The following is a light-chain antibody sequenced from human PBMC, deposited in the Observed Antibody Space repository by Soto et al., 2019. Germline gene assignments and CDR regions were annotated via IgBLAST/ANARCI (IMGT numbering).Light chain of an antibody. V-gene: IGKV3-11*01. CDR2: DAS. Sequence: EIVLTQSPATLSLSPGDRATLSCRASQSVTNYLAWYQQKSGQAPRLLIYDASSRATGIPATFSGSGSGPDFTLTINSLEPEDLAFYCCQQRGRWPPAITFGQGTRLEIK. CDR3: QQRGRWPPAIT. CDR1: QSVTNY. J-gene: IGKJ5*01.